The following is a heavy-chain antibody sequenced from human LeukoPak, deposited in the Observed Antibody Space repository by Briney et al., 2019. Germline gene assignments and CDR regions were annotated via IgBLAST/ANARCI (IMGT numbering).Heavy chain of an antibody. V-gene: IGHV5-10-1*01. CDR1: GYSFTSYW. CDR3: ARHQVGSSYFDY. Sequence: GESLKISCQGSGYSFTSYWISWVRQMPGKGLEWMGRIDPSDSYTNYGPSFQGHVTISADKSISTAYLHYSSLKASDTAMYYCARHQVGSSYFDYWGQGTLVTVSS. CDR2: IDPSDSYT. D-gene: IGHD6-6*01. J-gene: IGHJ4*02.